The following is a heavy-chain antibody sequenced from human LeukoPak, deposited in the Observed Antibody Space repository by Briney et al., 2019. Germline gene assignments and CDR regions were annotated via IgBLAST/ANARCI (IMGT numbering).Heavy chain of an antibody. J-gene: IGHJ4*02. Sequence: PSETLSLTCAAYGGSFSGYYWSWIRQPPGKGLEWIGEINHSGSTNYNPSLKSRVTISVDTSKNQFSLKLSSVTAADTAVYYCARGSSWYPFDYWGQGTLVTVSS. CDR1: GGSFSGYY. D-gene: IGHD6-13*01. CDR2: INHSGST. V-gene: IGHV4-34*01. CDR3: ARGSSWYPFDY.